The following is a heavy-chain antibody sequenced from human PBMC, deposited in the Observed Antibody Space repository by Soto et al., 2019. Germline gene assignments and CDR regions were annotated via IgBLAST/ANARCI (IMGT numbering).Heavy chain of an antibody. CDR3: AREKSDYVWGSYRSDAFDI. V-gene: IGHV4-4*02. D-gene: IGHD3-16*02. Sequence: PSETLSLTCAVSGGSISSSNWWSWVRQPPGKGLEWIGEIYHSGSTNYNPSLKSRVTISVDKSKNQFSLKLSSVTAADTAVYYCAREKSDYVWGSYRSDAFDIWGQGTMVTVSS. J-gene: IGHJ3*02. CDR1: GGSISSSNW. CDR2: IYHSGST.